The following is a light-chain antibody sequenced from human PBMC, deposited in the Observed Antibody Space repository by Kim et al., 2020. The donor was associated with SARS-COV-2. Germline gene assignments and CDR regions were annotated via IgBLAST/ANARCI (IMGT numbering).Light chain of an antibody. CDR3: QQYGSSPYT. CDR1: QSVSSTY. Sequence: EIVLTQSPGTLSLSPGERATLSCRASQSVSSTYLAWYQLEFGQAPRLLIYGASNRAIGIPDRFSGSGSGTDFTLTISRLEPEDSAVYFCQQYGSSPYTFGQGTKLEI. V-gene: IGKV3-20*01. J-gene: IGKJ2*01. CDR2: GAS.